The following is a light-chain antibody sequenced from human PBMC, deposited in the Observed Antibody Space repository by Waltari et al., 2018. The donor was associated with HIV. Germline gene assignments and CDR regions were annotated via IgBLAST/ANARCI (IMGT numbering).Light chain of an antibody. CDR3: QQRSNWPS. Sequence: EIVLTQSPGTLSLSPGERATPSCRASHSVTNFLAWYQQKPGQAPRRLIYDASTRAAGIPARFSGSGSGTDFTLTISILEPEDFAVYYCQQRSNWPSFGQGTRLDI. CDR2: DAS. CDR1: HSVTNF. V-gene: IGKV3-11*01. J-gene: IGKJ2*03.